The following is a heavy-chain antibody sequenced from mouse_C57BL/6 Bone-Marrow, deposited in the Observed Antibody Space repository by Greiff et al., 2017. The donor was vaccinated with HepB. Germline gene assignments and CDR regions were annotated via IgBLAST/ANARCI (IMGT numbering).Heavy chain of an antibody. CDR3: ARDDYDGADY. J-gene: IGHJ2*01. D-gene: IGHD2-4*01. CDR2: ISGGGGNT. V-gene: IGHV5-9*01. CDR1: GFTFSSYT. Sequence: EVQRVESGGGLVKPGGSLKLSCAASGFTFSSYTMSWVRQTPEKRLEWVATISGGGGNTYYPDSVKGRFTISRDNAKNTLYLQLSSLRSEDTALDYCARDDYDGADYWGQGTTLTVSS.